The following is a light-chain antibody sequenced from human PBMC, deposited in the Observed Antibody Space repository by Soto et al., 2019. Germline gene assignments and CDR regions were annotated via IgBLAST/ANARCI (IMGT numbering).Light chain of an antibody. V-gene: IGKV1-33*01. Sequence: DIQMTQSPSSLFASVGDRVTITRQASQDISNYLNWYQQKPGKAPQVLIYDASNLGTGVPSRLRGSGSGTDFTIRISSLQPEDFATYYRQQYDALPTFGQGTRLEIK. CDR1: QDISNY. CDR2: DAS. J-gene: IGKJ5*01. CDR3: QQYDALPT.